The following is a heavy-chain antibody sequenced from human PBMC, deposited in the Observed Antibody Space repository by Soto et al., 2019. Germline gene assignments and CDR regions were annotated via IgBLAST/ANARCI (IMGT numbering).Heavy chain of an antibody. CDR2: IKSEANGGTT. CDR1: GFSFSNAW. CDR3: GYYRDSSARHVDF. Sequence: EVQLVESGGGLVKPGGSLRLSCAASGFSFSNAWMKWVRQAPGKGLEWVGRIKSEANGGTTDHAAAVKGRFIISRKDSKNMLFLQMDSLITEDSAVYYCGYYRDSSARHVDFWGQGTLVTVSS. V-gene: IGHV3-15*07. J-gene: IGHJ4*02. D-gene: IGHD3-22*01.